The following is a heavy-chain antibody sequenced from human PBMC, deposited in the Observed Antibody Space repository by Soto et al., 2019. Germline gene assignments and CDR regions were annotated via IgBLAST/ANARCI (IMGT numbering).Heavy chain of an antibody. D-gene: IGHD3-16*02. CDR2: ISAYNGNT. J-gene: IGHJ1*01. V-gene: IGHV1-18*04. Sequence: QVQLVQSGAEVKKPGASVKVSCKASGYTFTSYGISWVRQAPGQGLEWMGWISAYNGNTNYAQKLQGRVTMTTDTSTSTAYMERRSLRSDDTAVYYCARDPKVYDYVWGSYRLNAEYFQHWGQGTLVTVSS. CDR1: GYTFTSYG. CDR3: ARDPKVYDYVWGSYRLNAEYFQH.